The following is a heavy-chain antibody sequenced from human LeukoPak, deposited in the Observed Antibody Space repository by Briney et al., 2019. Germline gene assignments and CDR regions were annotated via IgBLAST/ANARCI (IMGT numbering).Heavy chain of an antibody. V-gene: IGHV3-23*01. D-gene: IGHD3-3*01. CDR3: AKGNYYDFWSGYYIDY. Sequence: GGSLRLSCAASGFTFSSYAMSWVRQAPGKGLEWVSAISGSGGSTYYADSVKGRFTISRDNSKNTLFLQMNSLRAEDTAVYYRAKGNYYDFWSGYYIDYWGQGTLVTVSS. CDR2: ISGSGGST. CDR1: GFTFSSYA. J-gene: IGHJ4*02.